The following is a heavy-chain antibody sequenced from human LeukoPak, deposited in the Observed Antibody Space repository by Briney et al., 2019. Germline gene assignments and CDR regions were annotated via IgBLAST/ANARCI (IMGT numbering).Heavy chain of an antibody. CDR3: ARDMTSNYYYYMDV. V-gene: IGHV3-11*01. J-gene: IGHJ6*03. Sequence: PGGSLRLSCAASGFTFSDYYMSWIRQAPGKGLEWVSYMTTSGSTIYYADSVKGRFTISRDNAKNSLYLQMNSLRAEDTAVYYCARDMTSNYYYYMDVWGKGTTAT. D-gene: IGHD2-21*02. CDR1: GFTFSDYY. CDR2: MTTSGSTI.